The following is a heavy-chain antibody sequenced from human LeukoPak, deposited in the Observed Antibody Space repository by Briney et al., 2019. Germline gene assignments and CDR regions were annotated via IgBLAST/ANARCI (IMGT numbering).Heavy chain of an antibody. J-gene: IGHJ3*02. CDR3: AKGASGSYSVDAFDI. Sequence: GGSLRLSCAASGFTFSSYGMSWVRQAPGKGLEWVSAISGSGGSTYYADSVKGRFTISGDNSKNTLYLQMNSLRAEDTAVYYCAKGASGSYSVDAFDIWGQGTMVTVSS. CDR2: ISGSGGST. V-gene: IGHV3-23*01. D-gene: IGHD1-26*01. CDR1: GFTFSSYG.